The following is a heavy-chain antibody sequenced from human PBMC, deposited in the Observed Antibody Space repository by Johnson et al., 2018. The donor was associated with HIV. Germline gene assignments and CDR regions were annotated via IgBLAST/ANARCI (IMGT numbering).Heavy chain of an antibody. V-gene: IGHV3-9*01. CDR1: GFTFDDYA. CDR2: IGWNSGII. J-gene: IGHJ3*02. CDR3: AKDYCGGDCYAFDI. Sequence: VQLVESGGGLVQPGRSLRLSCAASGFTFDDYAMHWVRQAPGKGLEWVSGIGWNSGIIGYADSVKGRFTISRDNAKNSLYLQMSSLRAEDTALYHCAKDYCGGDCYAFDIWGQGTMVTVSS. D-gene: IGHD2-21*02.